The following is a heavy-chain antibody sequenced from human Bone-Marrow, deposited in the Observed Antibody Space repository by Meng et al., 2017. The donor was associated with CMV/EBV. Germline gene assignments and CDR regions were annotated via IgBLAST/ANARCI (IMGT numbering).Heavy chain of an antibody. CDR1: GFTFDDYA. V-gene: IGHV3-9*01. CDR3: AKEGSENAFDI. J-gene: IGHJ3*02. CDR2: ISWNSGSI. D-gene: IGHD6-19*01. Sequence: SLKISCAASGFTFDDYAMHWVRQAPGKGLEWVSGISWNSGSIGYADSVKGRFTISRDNAKNSLYLQMNSLGAEDTALYYCAKEGSENAFDIWGQGTMVTVSS.